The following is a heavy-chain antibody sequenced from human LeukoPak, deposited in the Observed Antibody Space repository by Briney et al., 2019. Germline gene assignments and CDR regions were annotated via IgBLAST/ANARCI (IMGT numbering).Heavy chain of an antibody. J-gene: IGHJ3*02. D-gene: IGHD3-10*01. Sequence: SETLSLTCTVSGGSIGSGSYYWSWIRQPAGKGLEWIGRIYTSGSTYYNPSLKSRVTISVDTSKNQFSLKLSSVTAADTAVYYCARVAYYGSGSYLNAFDIWGQGTMVTVSS. CDR3: ARVAYYGSGSYLNAFDI. CDR2: IYTSGST. CDR1: GGSIGSGSYY. V-gene: IGHV4-61*02.